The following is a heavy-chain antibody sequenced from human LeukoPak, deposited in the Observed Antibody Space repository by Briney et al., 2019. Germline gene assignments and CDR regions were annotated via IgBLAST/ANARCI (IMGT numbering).Heavy chain of an antibody. Sequence: PGGSLRLSCAASGFTFSSYGMHWVRQAPGKGLEWVAVIWYDGSNKYYADSVKGRFTISRDNSKNTLYLQMNSLRAEDTAVYYCAREPYYDFWSGYYHYYHYGMDVWGQGTTVTVSS. V-gene: IGHV3-33*01. J-gene: IGHJ6*02. D-gene: IGHD3-3*01. CDR3: AREPYYDFWSGYYHYYHYGMDV. CDR1: GFTFSSYG. CDR2: IWYDGSNK.